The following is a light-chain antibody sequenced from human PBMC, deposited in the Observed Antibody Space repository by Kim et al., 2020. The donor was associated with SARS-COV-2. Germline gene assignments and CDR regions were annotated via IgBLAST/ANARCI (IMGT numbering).Light chain of an antibody. CDR3: QSYDSSLSGSWV. V-gene: IGLV1-40*01. Sequence: VTISCTGGSSNIGAGYDVHWYQQLPGTAPKLLIYGNSNRPSGVPDRFSGSKSGTSASLAITGLQAEDEADYYCQSYDSSLSGSWVFGGGTQLTVL. CDR2: GNS. J-gene: IGLJ3*02. CDR1: SSNIGAGYD.